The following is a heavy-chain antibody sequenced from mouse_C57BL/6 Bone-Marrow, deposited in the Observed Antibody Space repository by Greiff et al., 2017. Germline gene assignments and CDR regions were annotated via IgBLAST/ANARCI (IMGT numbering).Heavy chain of an antibody. CDR3: AKGLLLRGDY. D-gene: IGHD1-1*01. CDR2: ISDGGSYT. V-gene: IGHV5-4*01. CDR1: GFTFSSYA. Sequence: EVQGVESGGGLVKPGGSLKLSCAASGFTFSSYAMSWVRQTPEKRLEWVATISDGGSYTYYPDNVKGRFTISRDNAKNNLYLQMSHLKSEDTAMYYCAKGLLLRGDYWGQGTSVTVSS. J-gene: IGHJ4*01.